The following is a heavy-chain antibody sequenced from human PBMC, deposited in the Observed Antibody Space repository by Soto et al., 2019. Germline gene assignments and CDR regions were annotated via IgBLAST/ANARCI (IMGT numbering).Heavy chain of an antibody. D-gene: IGHD2-8*01. J-gene: IGHJ4*02. CDR3: ARDGSYCTNGVCFYYLDY. V-gene: IGHV1-69*06. CDR2: SIPIFGKA. Sequence: QMQLVQSGAEAKTPGSSVKVSCKDSGGSLNNYAVSWVRQAPGQGLEWMGRSIPIFGKADYARKLQGRVTLTADKYTNTAYMELSSLRSEDTAMYFCARDGSYCTNGVCFYYLDYWGQGTLVTVSS. CDR1: GGSLNNYA.